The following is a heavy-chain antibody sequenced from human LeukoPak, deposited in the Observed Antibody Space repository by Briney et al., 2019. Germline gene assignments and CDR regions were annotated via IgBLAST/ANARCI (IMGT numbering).Heavy chain of an antibody. V-gene: IGHV3-30*03. D-gene: IGHD6-6*01. Sequence: TRRSLRLSSAASGFTFSSYGMHWVRPAPGKGLGWVAVISYDGSNKYYADSVKGRFTISRDNSKNTLYLQMNSLRAEDTAVYYCVTGRGSSQLYYYYYGMDVWGQGTTVTVSS. CDR1: GFTFSSYG. CDR2: ISYDGSNK. CDR3: VTGRGSSQLYYYYYGMDV. J-gene: IGHJ6*02.